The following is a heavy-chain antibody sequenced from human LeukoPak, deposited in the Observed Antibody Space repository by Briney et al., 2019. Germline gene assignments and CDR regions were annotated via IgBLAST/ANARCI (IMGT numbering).Heavy chain of an antibody. J-gene: IGHJ4*02. D-gene: IGHD5-18*01. CDR2: IYYSGST. CDR3: ARATEQLWSDFDY. Sequence: SETLSLTCTVSGGSISSYYWSWIRQPPGKGLEWIGYIYYSGSTNYNPSLKSRVTISVDTSKNQFSLKLSSVTAADTAVYYCARATEQLWSDFDYWGQGTLVTVSS. CDR1: GGSISSYY. V-gene: IGHV4-59*08.